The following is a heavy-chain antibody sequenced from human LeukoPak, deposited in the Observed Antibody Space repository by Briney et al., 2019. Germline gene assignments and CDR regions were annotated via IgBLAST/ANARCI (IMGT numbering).Heavy chain of an antibody. CDR2: IYYSGST. Sequence: SETLSLTCTVSGGSISSHYWSWIRQPPGKGLEWIGYIYYSGSTNYNPSLKSRVTRSVDTSKTQFSLKLSSVTAADTAAYYCASSSGWYGGDNWFDPWGQGTLVTVSS. CDR1: GGSISSHY. J-gene: IGHJ5*02. CDR3: ASSSGWYGGDNWFDP. V-gene: IGHV4-59*11. D-gene: IGHD6-19*01.